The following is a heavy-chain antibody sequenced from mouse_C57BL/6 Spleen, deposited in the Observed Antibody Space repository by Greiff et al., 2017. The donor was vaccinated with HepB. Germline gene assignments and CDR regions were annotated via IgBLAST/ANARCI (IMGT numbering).Heavy chain of an antibody. CDR3: PIYYDYFDY. D-gene: IGHD2-4*01. CDR2: IHPNSGST. J-gene: IGHJ2*01. CDR1: GYIFTSYW. Sequence: VQLQQPGAELVKPGASVKLSCKASGYIFTSYWMHWVKQRPGQGLEWIGMIHPNSGSTNYNEKFKSKATLTVDKSSSTAYMQLSSLTSEDSAVYYCPIYYDYFDYWGQGTTLTVSS. V-gene: IGHV1-64*01.